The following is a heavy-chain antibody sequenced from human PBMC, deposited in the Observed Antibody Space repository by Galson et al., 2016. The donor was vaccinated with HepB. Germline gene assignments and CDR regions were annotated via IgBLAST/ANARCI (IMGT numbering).Heavy chain of an antibody. CDR3: ARDRGDYVWGSSRLVTAYYYVVDV. V-gene: IGHV3-30*04. D-gene: IGHD3-16*02. Sequence: SLRLSCADSGFTFSDNAMHWVRQAPGKGLEWVALISFDGTEKYYADSVRGRFTISRDNSKNTLYLQMKSLRADDTAVYYCARDRGDYVWGSSRLVTAYYYVVDVWGQGTTGNVSS. J-gene: IGHJ6*02. CDR1: GFTFSDNA. CDR2: ISFDGTEK.